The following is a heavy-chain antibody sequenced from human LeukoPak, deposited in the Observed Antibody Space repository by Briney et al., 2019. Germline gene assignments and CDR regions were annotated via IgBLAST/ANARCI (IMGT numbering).Heavy chain of an antibody. CDR3: ARDLIHTMIVVGY. Sequence: PGGSLRLSCAAAGFTSSSYAMHWVRQAPGKGLEWVAVISYDGSNKYYADSVKGRFTISRDNSKNTLYLQMNSLRAEDTAVYYCARDLIHTMIVVGYWGQGALVTVSS. CDR2: ISYDGSNK. J-gene: IGHJ4*02. D-gene: IGHD3-22*01. CDR1: GFTSSSYA. V-gene: IGHV3-30*04.